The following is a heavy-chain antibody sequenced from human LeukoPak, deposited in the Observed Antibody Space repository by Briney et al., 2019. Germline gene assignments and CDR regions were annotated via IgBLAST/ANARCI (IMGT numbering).Heavy chain of an antibody. J-gene: IGHJ5*02. Sequence: SETLSLTCTVSGGSISSYYWSWIRQPPGKGLEWIGYIYYSGSTSYNPSLKSRVTISVDTSKNQFSLKLSSVTAADTAVYYCARDSRSGWGNWFDPWGQGTLVTVSS. D-gene: IGHD6-19*01. CDR1: GGSISSYY. CDR2: IYYSGST. V-gene: IGHV4-59*12. CDR3: ARDSRSGWGNWFDP.